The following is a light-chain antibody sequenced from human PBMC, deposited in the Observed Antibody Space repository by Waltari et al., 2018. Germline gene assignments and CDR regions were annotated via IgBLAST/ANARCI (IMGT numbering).Light chain of an antibody. CDR3: QQYDISPLT. CDR1: QTVRDTY. CDR2: GAS. Sequence: CRASQTVRDTYLTWYQQKPGQAPTLLIYGASSRATGIPDRFSGSGSGTDFSLTISSLEPEDFAVYYCQQYDISPLTFGGGTKVEIK. V-gene: IGKV3-20*01. J-gene: IGKJ4*01.